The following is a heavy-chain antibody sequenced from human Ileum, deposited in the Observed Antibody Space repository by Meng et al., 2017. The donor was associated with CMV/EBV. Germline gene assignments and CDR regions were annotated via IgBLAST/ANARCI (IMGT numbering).Heavy chain of an antibody. CDR1: GDSISGFY. J-gene: IGHJ4*02. CDR3: AREKVQFWPFEY. Sequence: VQLQESGPGLVKPSETLPLTCTVSGDSISGFYWSWIRQPAGKGLEWIGRIYISGISNYNPSLKSRVTISEDTSKNQFSLKLSSVTAADTAVYYCAREKVQFWPFEYWARDPWSPSPQ. CDR2: IYISGIS. D-gene: IGHD1-1*01. V-gene: IGHV4-4*07.